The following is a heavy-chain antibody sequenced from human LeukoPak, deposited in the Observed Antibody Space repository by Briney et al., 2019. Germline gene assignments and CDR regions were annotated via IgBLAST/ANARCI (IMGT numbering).Heavy chain of an antibody. CDR1: GFTFSSYG. CDR3: ARFRSGWYMDY. D-gene: IGHD6-19*01. CDR2: IWNNGSKS. V-gene: IGHV3-33*01. Sequence: GGSLRLSCAASGFTFSSYGMHWVRQAPGKGLEWVAVIWNNGSKSNYPDSVKGRFTISRDDSKNTLLLQMSSLRVEDTAVYYCARFRSGWYMDYWGQGTLVTVSS. J-gene: IGHJ4*02.